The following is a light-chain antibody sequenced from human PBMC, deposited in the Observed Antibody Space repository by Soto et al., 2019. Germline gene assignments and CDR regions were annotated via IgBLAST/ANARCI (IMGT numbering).Light chain of an antibody. Sequence: QTVVTQEPSFSVSPGGTVTLSCGLNSGSVSTTYYPSWYQQTPGQAPRTLIYNTNTRSSGVPDRFSGSILENKAALTITGAQADDESDYYCVLYMGSGIVICGGGTKLTVL. V-gene: IGLV8-61*01. CDR2: NTN. J-gene: IGLJ2*01. CDR1: SGSVSTTYY. CDR3: VLYMGSGIVI.